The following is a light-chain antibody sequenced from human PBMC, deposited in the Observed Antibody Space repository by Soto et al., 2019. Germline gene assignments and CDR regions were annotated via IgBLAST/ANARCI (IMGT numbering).Light chain of an antibody. Sequence: QSALTRPASVSGSPGQSITMSCTGTSSDVGGYNYVSWYQQHPGKAPKLMIYDVSNRPSGVSNRFSGSKSGNTASLTISGLQAEDEADYYCSSYSSSSTLVFGGGTKVTVL. V-gene: IGLV2-14*01. CDR2: DVS. CDR3: SSYSSSSTLV. CDR1: SSDVGGYNY. J-gene: IGLJ2*01.